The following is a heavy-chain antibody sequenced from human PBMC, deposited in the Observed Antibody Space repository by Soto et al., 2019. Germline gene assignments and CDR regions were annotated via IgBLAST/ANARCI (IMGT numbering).Heavy chain of an antibody. CDR1: GYTFTGYY. Sequence: ASVKVSCKASGYTFTGYYMHWVRQAPGQGLEWMGWINPNSGGTNYAQKFQGRVTMTRDTSISTAYMELSRLRSDDTAVYYCARDWSGYYYDSSGYSNWFDPWGQGTLVTVSS. D-gene: IGHD3-22*01. J-gene: IGHJ5*02. CDR2: INPNSGGT. V-gene: IGHV1-2*02. CDR3: ARDWSGYYYDSSGYSNWFDP.